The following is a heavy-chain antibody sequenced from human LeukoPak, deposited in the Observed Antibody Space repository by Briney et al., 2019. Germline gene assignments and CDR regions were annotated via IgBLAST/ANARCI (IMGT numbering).Heavy chain of an antibody. Sequence: GESLKISCRASGYTFMNDWIAWVRQMPGKGLEWMGMVRPRDSDTVYSPSFQGQVSVSVDKSISTAYLQWSSLKASDTAMYYCARRVGCSSISCYRGFDYWGQGTLVTVSS. CDR3: ARRVGCSSISCYRGFDY. CDR1: GYTFMNDW. V-gene: IGHV5-51*01. J-gene: IGHJ4*02. CDR2: VRPRDSDT. D-gene: IGHD2-2*01.